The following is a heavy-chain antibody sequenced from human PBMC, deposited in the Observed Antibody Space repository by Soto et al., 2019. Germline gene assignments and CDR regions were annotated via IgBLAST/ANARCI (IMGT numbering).Heavy chain of an antibody. Sequence: QVQLVESGGGVVQPGRSLRLSCAASGFTFSSYGMHWVRQAPGKGLEWVAVIWDDGSNKYYADSVKGRFTISRDNSKNTLYLQMNSLRAEDTAVYYCARETFSSGWSSFHYWGQGTLVTVSS. V-gene: IGHV3-33*01. D-gene: IGHD6-19*01. J-gene: IGHJ4*02. CDR1: GFTFSSYG. CDR3: ARETFSSGWSSFHY. CDR2: IWDDGSNK.